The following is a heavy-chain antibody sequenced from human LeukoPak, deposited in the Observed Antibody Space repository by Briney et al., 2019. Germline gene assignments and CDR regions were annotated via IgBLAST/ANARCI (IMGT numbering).Heavy chain of an antibody. J-gene: IGHJ6*04. Sequence: GGSLRLSCAASGFTFTSYWMHWVRQGPGKGLGWVSRINSDGSSTTYADSVKGRFTISRDNAKNSLYLQMNSLRAEDTAVYYCAELGITMIGGVWGKGTTVTISS. CDR1: GFTFTSYW. V-gene: IGHV3-74*01. CDR2: INSDGSST. CDR3: AELGITMIGGV. D-gene: IGHD3-10*02.